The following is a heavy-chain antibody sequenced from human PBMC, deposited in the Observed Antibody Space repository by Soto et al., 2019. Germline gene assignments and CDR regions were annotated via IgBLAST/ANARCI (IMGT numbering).Heavy chain of an antibody. D-gene: IGHD2-15*01. CDR1: GGTFSSYA. V-gene: IGHV1-69*06. Sequence: QVQLVQSGAEVKKPGSSVKVSCKASGGTFSSYAISWVRQAPGQGLEWMGGIIPIFGTANYAQKFQGRFTITADKSTSTAYMELSSLRSEDTAVYYCARVVSPLGYCSGGSCESAEYFQHWGQGTLVTVSS. J-gene: IGHJ1*01. CDR3: ARVVSPLGYCSGGSCESAEYFQH. CDR2: IIPIFGTA.